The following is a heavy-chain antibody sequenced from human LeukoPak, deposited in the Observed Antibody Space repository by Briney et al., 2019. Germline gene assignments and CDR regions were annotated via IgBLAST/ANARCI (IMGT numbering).Heavy chain of an antibody. CDR3: ARDLTGYDYVWGSYRYNYYYYYMDV. Sequence: GGSLRLSRAASGFTFSTFTMNWVRQAPGKGLEWVSSISSSSSFIYYADSVKGRFTISRDNAKNSLYLQMNSLRAEDTAVYYCARDLTGYDYVWGSYRYNYYYYYMDVWGKGTTVTISS. V-gene: IGHV3-21*01. J-gene: IGHJ6*03. D-gene: IGHD3-16*02. CDR1: GFTFSTFT. CDR2: ISSSSSFI.